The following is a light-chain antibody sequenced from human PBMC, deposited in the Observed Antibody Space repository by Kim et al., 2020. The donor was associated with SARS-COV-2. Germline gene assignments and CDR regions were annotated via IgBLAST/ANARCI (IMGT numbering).Light chain of an antibody. CDR3: QQYNNWPPYT. Sequence: VAPEETATLSCRASQSVSNNLAWYQQKPGQAPRLLIYGASTRATDIPARFSGSGSGTEFTLTITSLQSEDFAVYYCQQYNNWPPYTFGQGTKLEI. CDR1: QSVSNN. J-gene: IGKJ2*01. CDR2: GAS. V-gene: IGKV3-15*01.